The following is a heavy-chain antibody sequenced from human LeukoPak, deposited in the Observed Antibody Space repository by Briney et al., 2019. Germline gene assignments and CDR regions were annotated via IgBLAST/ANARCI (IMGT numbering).Heavy chain of an antibody. CDR2: IYTSGST. CDR3: AREGGLWKLQDWFDP. Sequence: PSETLSLTCTVSGGSINNYYWSWIRQPAGKGLEWIGRIYTSGSTNYNPSLKSRVTMSVATSKNQFSLKLNSVTAADTAVYYCAREGGLWKLQDWFDPWGQGTLVIVSS. D-gene: IGHD1-26*01. J-gene: IGHJ5*02. V-gene: IGHV4-4*07. CDR1: GGSINNYY.